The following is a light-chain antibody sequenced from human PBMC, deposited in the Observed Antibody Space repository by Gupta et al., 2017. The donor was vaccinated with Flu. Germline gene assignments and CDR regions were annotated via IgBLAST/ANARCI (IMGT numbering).Light chain of an antibody. J-gene: IGLJ3*02. CDR3: SSDAGRSNWV. CDR1: SGDVGSYDL. V-gene: IGLV2-23*02. Sequence: SITITCTGTSGDVGSYDLVCWYQLHPGKVPKLILYEVTERPAGVAHRFSGSKAGNTASLTISGLQEEDEVDYYCSSDAGRSNWVFGGGTKLTVL. CDR2: EVT.